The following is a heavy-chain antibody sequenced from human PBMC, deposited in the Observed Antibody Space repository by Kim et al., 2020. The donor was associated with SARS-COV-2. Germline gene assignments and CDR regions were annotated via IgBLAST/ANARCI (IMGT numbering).Heavy chain of an antibody. D-gene: IGHD5-18*01. Sequence: AQQFQGRVTMTRNTSISTAYMELSSLRSEDTAVYYCARVVGGYSYGSEDYWGQGTLVTVSS. CDR3: ARVVGGYSYGSEDY. J-gene: IGHJ4*02. V-gene: IGHV1-8*01.